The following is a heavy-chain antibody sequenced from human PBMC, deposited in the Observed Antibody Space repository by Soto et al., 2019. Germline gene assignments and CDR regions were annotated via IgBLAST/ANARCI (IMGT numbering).Heavy chain of an antibody. J-gene: IGHJ6*02. CDR3: ARSLSKPSYSSGWNYYYYGMDV. Sequence: SVKVSCKASGGTFSSYAISWVRQAPGQGLEWMGGIIPIFGTANYAQKFQGRVTITADKSTSTAYMELSSLRSEDTAVYYCARSLSKPSYSSGWNYYYYGMDVWGQGTTVTVSS. CDR1: GGTFSSYA. V-gene: IGHV1-69*06. CDR2: IIPIFGTA. D-gene: IGHD6-19*01.